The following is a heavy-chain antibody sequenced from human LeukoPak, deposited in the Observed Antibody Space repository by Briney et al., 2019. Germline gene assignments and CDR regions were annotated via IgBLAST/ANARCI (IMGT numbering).Heavy chain of an antibody. J-gene: IGHJ4*02. CDR3: ARVVDHDYGDYYLDY. D-gene: IGHD4-17*01. CDR2: ISGSGGST. V-gene: IGHV3-23*01. Sequence: AGGSLRLSCAASGFTFSSYAMSWVRQAPGKGLEWVSAISGSGGSTYYADSVKGRFTISRDNSKNTLYLQMNSLRAEDTAVYYCARVVDHDYGDYYLDYWGQGTLVTVSS. CDR1: GFTFSSYA.